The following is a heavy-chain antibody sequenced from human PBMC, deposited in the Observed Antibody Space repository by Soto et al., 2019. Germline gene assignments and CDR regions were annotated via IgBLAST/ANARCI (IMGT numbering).Heavy chain of an antibody. CDR2: IIPILGIA. V-gene: IGHV1-69*08. J-gene: IGHJ5*02. D-gene: IGHD6-13*01. Sequence: QVQLVQSGAEVKKPGSSVKVSCKASGGTFSSYTISWVRQAPGQGLEWMGRIIPILGIANYAQKFQGRVTITAAKSTSTAYMELSSLRSEYTAVYYCARDRRSSNTNWFDPWGQGTLVTVSS. CDR3: ARDRRSSNTNWFDP. CDR1: GGTFSSYT.